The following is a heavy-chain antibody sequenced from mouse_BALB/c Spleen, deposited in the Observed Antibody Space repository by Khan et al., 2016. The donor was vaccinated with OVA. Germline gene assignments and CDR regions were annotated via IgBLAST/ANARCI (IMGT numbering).Heavy chain of an antibody. V-gene: IGHV5-9*03. J-gene: IGHJ3*01. CDR1: GFTFSSYT. D-gene: IGHD1-1*02. CDR2: ISSGGDNT. CDR3: ARSNYVTFAY. Sequence: EVELVESGGGLVKPGGSLKLSCAASGFTFSSYTMSWVRQTPEKRLEWVATISSGGDNTYYPDSVKGRFTISRDNAKNNLYLQMSSLRSEVTAWYYCARSNYVTFAYWGQGTLVTVSA.